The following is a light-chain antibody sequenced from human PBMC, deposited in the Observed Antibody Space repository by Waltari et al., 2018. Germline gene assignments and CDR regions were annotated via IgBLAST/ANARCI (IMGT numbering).Light chain of an antibody. CDR3: QKYSNSPLT. V-gene: IGKV3-11*01. Sequence: VILTQSPATLSLSPGERATLSCRASQSVGSYLAWYQQKPGHAPRLLIYGASIRATGIPDRFSGRGSGTEFTLTISSLEPEDFAVYYCQKYSNSPLTFGGGTKVEIK. CDR1: QSVGSY. J-gene: IGKJ4*01. CDR2: GAS.